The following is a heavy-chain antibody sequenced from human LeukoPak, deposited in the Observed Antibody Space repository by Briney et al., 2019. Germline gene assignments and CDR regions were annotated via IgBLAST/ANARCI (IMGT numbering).Heavy chain of an antibody. J-gene: IGHJ4*02. CDR2: INPKSGGT. V-gene: IGHV1-2*02. D-gene: IGHD6-6*01. CDR1: GYIFSNYG. Sequence: ASVKVSCKASGYIFSNYGISWVRQAPGQGLEWMGWINPKSGGTNYAQKFQGRVTMTRDTSISTAYMELSGLRSDDTAVYYCAREYSSSSGRLFDYWGPGTLVTVSS. CDR3: AREYSSSSGRLFDY.